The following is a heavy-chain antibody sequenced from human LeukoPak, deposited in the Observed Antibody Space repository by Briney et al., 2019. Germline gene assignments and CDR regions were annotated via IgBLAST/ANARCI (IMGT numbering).Heavy chain of an antibody. CDR2: IRYDGSNK. CDR3: AKDGSWCSSTSCYYYYYYYMDV. J-gene: IGHJ6*03. V-gene: IGHV3-30*02. Sequence: GGSLRLSCAASGFTFSSYGMHWVRQAPGKGLEWVAFIRYDGSNKYYADTVKGRFTISRDNSKSTLYLQMNSLRAEDTAVYYCAKDGSWCSSTSCYYYYYYYMDVWGKGTTVTISS. D-gene: IGHD2-2*01. CDR1: GFTFSSYG.